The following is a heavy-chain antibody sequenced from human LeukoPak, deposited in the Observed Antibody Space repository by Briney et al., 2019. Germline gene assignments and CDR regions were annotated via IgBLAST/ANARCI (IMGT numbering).Heavy chain of an antibody. D-gene: IGHD3-3*01. CDR1: GGSISSYY. CDR2: IYNSGST. J-gene: IGHJ5*02. V-gene: IGHV4-59*01. CDR3: ARHNYGFWSDYPNWFDP. Sequence: SETLSLTCTVSGGSISSYYWSWIRQPPGKGLEWIGYIYNSGSTNYNPSLKSRVTISVDTSKNQFSLKLNSVTAADTAVYYCARHNYGFWSDYPNWFDPWGQGTPVTVSS.